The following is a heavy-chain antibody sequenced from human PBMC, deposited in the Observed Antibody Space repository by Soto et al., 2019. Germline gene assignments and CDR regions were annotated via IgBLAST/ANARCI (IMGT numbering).Heavy chain of an antibody. V-gene: IGHV3-74*01. Sequence: AGGSLRLSCAASGFTFSSYWMHWVRQAPGKGLVWVSRINSDGSSTSYADSVKGRFTISRDNAKNTLYLQMNSLRAEDTAVYYCARVYCSSTSCYAGAGYYYYMDVWGKGTTVTVSS. CDR2: INSDGSST. J-gene: IGHJ6*03. CDR1: GFTFSSYW. D-gene: IGHD2-2*01. CDR3: ARVYCSSTSCYAGAGYYYYMDV.